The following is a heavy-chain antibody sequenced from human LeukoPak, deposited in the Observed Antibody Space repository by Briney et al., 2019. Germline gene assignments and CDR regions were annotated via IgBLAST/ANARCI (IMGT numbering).Heavy chain of an antibody. CDR3: ARCVGSSSGDDAFDI. Sequence: ASVKVSCKASGYTFTSYDINWVRQATGQGLEWMGWMNPNSGNTGYAQRFQGRVTMTRNTSISTAYMELSGLRSEDTAVYYCARCVGSSSGDDAFDIWGQGTMVTVSS. D-gene: IGHD6-13*01. CDR1: GYTFTSYD. V-gene: IGHV1-8*01. J-gene: IGHJ3*02. CDR2: MNPNSGNT.